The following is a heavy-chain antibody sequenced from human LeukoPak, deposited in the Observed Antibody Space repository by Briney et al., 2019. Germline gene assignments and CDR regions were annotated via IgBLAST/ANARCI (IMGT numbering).Heavy chain of an antibody. J-gene: IGHJ4*02. Sequence: PSQTLSLTCTVSGSISSGSYYWSWIRQPAGKGLEWIGRIYVSGSTNYNPSLESRVTISVDTSKNQFSLKLTSLTAADTAVYYCAREGQQLVPPFDYWGQGTPVTVSS. CDR3: AREGQQLVPPFDY. V-gene: IGHV4-61*02. D-gene: IGHD6-6*01. CDR1: GSISSGSYY. CDR2: IYVSGST.